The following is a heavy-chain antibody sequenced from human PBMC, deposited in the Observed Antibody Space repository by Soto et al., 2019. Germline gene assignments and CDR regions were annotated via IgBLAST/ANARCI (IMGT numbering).Heavy chain of an antibody. J-gene: IGHJ3*02. CDR2: IYYSGST. CDR1: GGSISSGGYY. V-gene: IGHV4-31*03. CDR3: AREGYCSSTSCHTGGHDAFDI. D-gene: IGHD2-2*01. Sequence: PSETLSLTCTVSGGSISSGGYYWSWIRQHPGKGLEWIGYIYYSGSTYYNPSLKSRVTISVDTSKNQFSLKLSSVTAADTAVYYCAREGYCSSTSCHTGGHDAFDIWGQGTMVTVSS.